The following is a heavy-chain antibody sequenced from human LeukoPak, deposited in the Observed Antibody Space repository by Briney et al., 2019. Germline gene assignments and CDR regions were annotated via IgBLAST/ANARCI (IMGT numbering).Heavy chain of an antibody. CDR1: GFTFNNYG. J-gene: IGHJ4*02. Sequence: GGSLRLSCAVSGFTFNNYGMSWVRQAPGKGLEWVSVISDNAGSTYYADSVKGRFTISRDNSKNTLYLQMNSLRAEDTAIYYCTKMSYYGSGSLDFWSQGTLVTVSS. V-gene: IGHV3-23*01. CDR3: TKMSYYGSGSLDF. CDR2: ISDNAGST. D-gene: IGHD3-10*01.